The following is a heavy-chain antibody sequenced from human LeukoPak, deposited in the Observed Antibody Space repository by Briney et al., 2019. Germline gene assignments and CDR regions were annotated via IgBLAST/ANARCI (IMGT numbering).Heavy chain of an antibody. CDR2: IYYSGRT. CDR3: ARETVAVEGHYYYYGMDV. J-gene: IGHJ6*02. CDR1: GGSISSYY. V-gene: IGHV4-59*01. Sequence: SETLSLTCTVSGGSISSYYWSWIRQPPGKGLEWIGYIYYSGRTNYNASLKSRVTISVDTSKNQFSLKLSSVTAADTAVYYCARETVAVEGHYYYYGMDVWGQGTTVTVSS. D-gene: IGHD6-19*01.